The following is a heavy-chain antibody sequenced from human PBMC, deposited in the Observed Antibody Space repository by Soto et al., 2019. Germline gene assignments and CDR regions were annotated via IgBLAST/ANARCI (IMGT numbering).Heavy chain of an antibody. CDR1: GYRFTSYW. D-gene: IGHD6-13*01. Sequence: GESLKISCKGSGYRFTSYWIGWVRQMPGKGLEWMGIIYPGDSDTRYSPSFQGQVTISADKSISTAYLQWSSLKASDTAMYYCARHVRGSSSWPYNWFDPWGQGTLVTVSS. J-gene: IGHJ5*02. V-gene: IGHV5-51*01. CDR3: ARHVRGSSSWPYNWFDP. CDR2: IYPGDSDT.